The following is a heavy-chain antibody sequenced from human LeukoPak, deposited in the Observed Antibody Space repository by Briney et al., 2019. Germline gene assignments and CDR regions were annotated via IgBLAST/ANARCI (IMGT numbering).Heavy chain of an antibody. J-gene: IGHJ6*02. CDR2: ISAYNGNT. CDR1: GGTFSSYG. V-gene: IGHV1-18*01. CDR3: ARGYYDFWSGYYNYYGMDV. Sequence: ASVKVSCKASGGTFSSYGISWVRQAPGQGLEWMGWISAYNGNTNYAQKLQGRVTMTTDTSTSTAYMELRSLRSDDTAVYYCARGYYDFWSGYYNYYGMDVWGQGTTVTVSS. D-gene: IGHD3-3*01.